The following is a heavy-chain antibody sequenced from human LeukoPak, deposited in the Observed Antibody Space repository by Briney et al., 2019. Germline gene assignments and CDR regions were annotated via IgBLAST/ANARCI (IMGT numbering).Heavy chain of an antibody. Sequence: PSETLSLTCTVSAGSISSYYWSWIRQPPGKGLEWFGYIYYSGRTNYNPSLKSRVTISVDTSKNQFSLKLSSVTAADTAVYYCARASSWTNYYYYYMDVWGKGTTVTVSS. D-gene: IGHD6-13*01. CDR3: ARASSWTNYYYYYMDV. J-gene: IGHJ6*03. CDR2: IYYSGRT. V-gene: IGHV4-59*01. CDR1: AGSISSYY.